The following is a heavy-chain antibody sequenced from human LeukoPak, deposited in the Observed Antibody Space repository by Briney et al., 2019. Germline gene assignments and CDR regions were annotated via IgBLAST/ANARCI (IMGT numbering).Heavy chain of an antibody. CDR2: ITNSGTTI. J-gene: IGHJ4*02. Sequence: GGSLRLSCAASGFTFTDYYMSWIRQAPGKGLEWVSYITNSGTTIYYADSVKGRFTISRDNAKNSLYLQMNSLRAEDTAVYYCAKGQAVGATSRAYFDYWGQGTLVTVSS. CDR1: GFTFTDYY. CDR3: AKGQAVGATSRAYFDY. V-gene: IGHV3-11*01. D-gene: IGHD1-26*01.